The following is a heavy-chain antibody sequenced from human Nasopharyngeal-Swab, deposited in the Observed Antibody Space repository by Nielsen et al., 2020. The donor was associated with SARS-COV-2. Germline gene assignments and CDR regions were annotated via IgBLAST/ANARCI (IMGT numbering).Heavy chain of an antibody. J-gene: IGHJ4*02. CDR3: ARGSVVPAAPAVDYFDY. CDR2: INHSGST. D-gene: IGHD2-2*01. V-gene: IGHV4-34*01. Sequence: WIRHALVQWLVWIGEINHSGSTNYNPSLKSRVTISVDTSKNQFSLKLSSVTAADTAVYYCARGSVVPAAPAVDYFDYWGQGTLVTVSS.